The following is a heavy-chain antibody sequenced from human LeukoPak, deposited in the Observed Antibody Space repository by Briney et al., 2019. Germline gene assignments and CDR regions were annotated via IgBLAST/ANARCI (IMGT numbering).Heavy chain of an antibody. V-gene: IGHV1-69*04. CDR1: GGTFSSYA. CDR3: ARVVDSSSWYGDDY. D-gene: IGHD6-13*01. J-gene: IGHJ4*02. Sequence: ASVKVSCKASGGTFSSYAISWVRQAPGQGLEWMGRIIPILGIANYAQKFQGRVTITADKSTSTAYMELSSLRSEDTAVYYCARVVDSSSWYGDDYWGQGTLVTVSS. CDR2: IIPILGIA.